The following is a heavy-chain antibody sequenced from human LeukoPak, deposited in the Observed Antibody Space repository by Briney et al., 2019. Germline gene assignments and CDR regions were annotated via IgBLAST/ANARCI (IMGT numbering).Heavy chain of an antibody. CDR2: ISSSGSAI. CDR1: GFPLSSYS. J-gene: IGHJ4*02. V-gene: IGHV3-48*01. Sequence: GGSLRLSCAASGFPLSSYSINWVRQAPGKGLEWVSYISSSGSAISYVDSVKGRFTVSRDNAKNSLFLQMNSPRAEDTAVYYCVRVKGSYFDYWGQGALVTVSS. D-gene: IGHD2-15*01. CDR3: VRVKGSYFDY.